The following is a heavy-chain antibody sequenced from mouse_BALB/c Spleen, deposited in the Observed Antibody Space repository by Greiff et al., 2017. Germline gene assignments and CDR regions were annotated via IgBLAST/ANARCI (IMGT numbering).Heavy chain of an antibody. CDR2: INPSSGYT. CDR3: ARLGGFWYFDV. Sequence: VKLQESGAELARPGASVKMSCKASGYTFTSYTMHWVKQRPGQGLEWIGYINPSSGYTNYNQKFKDKATLTADKSSSTAYMQLSSLTSEDSAVYYCARLGGFWYFDVWGAGTTVTVSS. V-gene: IGHV1-4*01. CDR1: GYTFTSYT. J-gene: IGHJ1*01. D-gene: IGHD3-3*01.